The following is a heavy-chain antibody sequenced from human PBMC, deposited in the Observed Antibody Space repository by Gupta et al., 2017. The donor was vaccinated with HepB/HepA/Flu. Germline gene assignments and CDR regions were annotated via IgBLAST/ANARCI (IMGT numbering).Heavy chain of an antibody. V-gene: IGHV3-23*01. D-gene: IGHD2-8*02. CDR1: GFTFSDYA. CDR3: VRDDCTASAGYTDAHRDV. J-gene: IGHJ6*03. CDR2: IRCDGGDT. Sequence: EEQLLESGGGLVQPGGSLRLSCVASGFTFSDYAMTWVRQAPGKGLEWVAEIRCDGGDTNYAAFMKGRLTIFRDNARNTLYLQIHSLRVAATATYYCVRDDCTASAGYTDAHRDVWG.